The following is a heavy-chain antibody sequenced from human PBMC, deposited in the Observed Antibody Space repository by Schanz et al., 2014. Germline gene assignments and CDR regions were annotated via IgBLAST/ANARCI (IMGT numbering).Heavy chain of an antibody. V-gene: IGHV1-69*04. J-gene: IGHJ4*02. CDR3: ARDYYDSSGYYYCDY. CDR1: GGTFSSYA. Sequence: QVQLVQSGAEVKKPGSPVKVSCKSSGGTFSSYAISWVRQAPGQGLEWMGRIIPILGIATYAQKFQGRLTITAHKSTSTAYMELSSLRSEDTAMYYCARDYYDSSGYYYCDYWGQGTLVTVSS. D-gene: IGHD3-22*01. CDR2: IIPILGIA.